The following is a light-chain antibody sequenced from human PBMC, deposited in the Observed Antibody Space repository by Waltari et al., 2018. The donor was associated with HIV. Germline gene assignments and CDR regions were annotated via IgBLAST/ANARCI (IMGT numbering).Light chain of an antibody. CDR2: RNN. V-gene: IGLV1-47*01. Sequence: QSVLTQPPSASGTPGQRVTLPCSGSSSHIGSNYVYWYQQLPGTAPNLLIYRNNQRPSGVPDRFSGSKSGTSASLAISGLRSEDEADYYCAAWDDSLSGPVFGGGTKLTVL. J-gene: IGLJ3*02. CDR3: AAWDDSLSGPV. CDR1: SSHIGSNY.